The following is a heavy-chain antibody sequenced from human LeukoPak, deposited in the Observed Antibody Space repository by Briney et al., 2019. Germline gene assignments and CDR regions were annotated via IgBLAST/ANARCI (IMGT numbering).Heavy chain of an antibody. V-gene: IGHV3-23*01. CDR2: ISDRGGST. D-gene: IGHD3-9*01. CDR3: AKDAPYYDILTGYYSRAHYYYGMDV. J-gene: IGHJ6*02. Sequence: GGSLRLSCAASGFTFNMYTMHWVRQAPGKGLEWVSAISDRGGSTYYADSVEGRFTISRDNSKNTLYLQMNSLRAEDTAVYYCAKDAPYYDILTGYYSRAHYYYGMDVWGQGTTVTVSS. CDR1: GFTFNMYT.